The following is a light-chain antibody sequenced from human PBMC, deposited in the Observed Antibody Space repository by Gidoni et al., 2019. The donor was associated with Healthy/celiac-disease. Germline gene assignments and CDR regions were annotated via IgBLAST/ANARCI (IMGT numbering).Light chain of an antibody. Sequence: QSALTQPASVSGSPGQSITISCTGTSSDVGGYNYVSWYQQHPGKARKLMIYEVSNRPSGVSNRFSGSKSGNTASLTISGLQAEDEVDYYCSSYTSSSTLNVVFGGGTKLTVL. V-gene: IGLV2-14*01. CDR3: SSYTSSSTLNVV. J-gene: IGLJ2*01. CDR2: EVS. CDR1: SSDVGGYNY.